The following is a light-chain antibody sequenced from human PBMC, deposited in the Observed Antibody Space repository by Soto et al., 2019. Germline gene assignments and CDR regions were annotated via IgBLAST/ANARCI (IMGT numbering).Light chain of an antibody. J-gene: IGKJ5*01. CDR2: AAS. Sequence: EIVMTQSPATLSVSPGERTTLSCRASENVNSNLAWYQQKPGQTPGLLIYAASSRATGIPDCISGSASATDFPPTITRLEPEDFALYYCQHYGSSITFGQGTRLEIK. CDR1: ENVNSN. CDR3: QHYGSSIT. V-gene: IGKV3-20*01.